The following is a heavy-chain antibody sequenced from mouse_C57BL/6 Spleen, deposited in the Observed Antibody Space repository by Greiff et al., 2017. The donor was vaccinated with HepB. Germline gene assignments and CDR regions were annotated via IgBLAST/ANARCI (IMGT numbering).Heavy chain of an antibody. Sequence: VKLMESGPELVKPGASVKISCKASGYAFSSSWMNWVKQRPGKGLEWIGRIYPGDGDTNYNGKFKGKATLTADKSSSTAYMQLSSLTSEDSAVYFCARGAYSNVFDYWGQGTTLTVSS. V-gene: IGHV1-82*01. CDR3: ARGAYSNVFDY. D-gene: IGHD2-5*01. J-gene: IGHJ2*01. CDR1: GYAFSSSW. CDR2: IYPGDGDT.